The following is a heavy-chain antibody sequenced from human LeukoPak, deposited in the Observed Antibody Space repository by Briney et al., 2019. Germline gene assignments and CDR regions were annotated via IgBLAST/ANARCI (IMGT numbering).Heavy chain of an antibody. J-gene: IGHJ5*02. D-gene: IGHD3-22*01. Sequence: SETLSLTCTVSGASISSSTYYWGWIRQAPGKGLEWIGNIYYSGSTYYKSSLKSRVTISADTSKNQFSLKVYSVIAADTAVYYCASHTSFYYDATGYQGALGSWGQGTLVTVSS. CDR3: ASHTSFYYDATGYQGALGS. CDR1: GASISSSTYY. CDR2: IYYSGST. V-gene: IGHV4-39*01.